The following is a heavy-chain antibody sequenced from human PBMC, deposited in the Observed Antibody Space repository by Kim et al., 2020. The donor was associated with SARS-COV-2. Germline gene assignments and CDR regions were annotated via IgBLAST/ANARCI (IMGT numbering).Heavy chain of an antibody. D-gene: IGHD3-10*01. CDR2: IAQDGSEK. J-gene: IGHJ4*02. V-gene: IGHV3-7*03. Sequence: GGSLRLSCAAAGFTLSTYWMSWVRQAPGKGLEWVANIAQDGSEKYYGDAVKGRFTISRDNAKNSLYLQVNSLRADDTAVYYCATDMVHNSLDYWGQGTLVTVSS. CDR3: ATDMVHNSLDY. CDR1: GFTLSTYW.